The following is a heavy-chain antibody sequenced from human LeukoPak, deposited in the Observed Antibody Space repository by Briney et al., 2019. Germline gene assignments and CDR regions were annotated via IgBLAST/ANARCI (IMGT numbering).Heavy chain of an antibody. CDR2: IYTSGKT. CDR3: ARNTGYSGGWTFDY. V-gene: IGHV4-4*07. D-gene: IGHD6-19*01. Sequence: SETLSLTCTVSAGSISTYYWSWIRQPAGKGLEWISRIYTSGKTDYSPSLRSRLTMSLDTSNNQFSLTLTSATAADTAVYYCARNTGYSGGWTFDYWGQGILVTVSS. CDR1: AGSISTYY. J-gene: IGHJ4*02.